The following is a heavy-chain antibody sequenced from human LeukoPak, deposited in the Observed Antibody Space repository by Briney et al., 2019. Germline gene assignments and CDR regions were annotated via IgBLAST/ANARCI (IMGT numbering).Heavy chain of an antibody. CDR2: IGSNSDKI. CDR3: ARDLGARGY. CDR1: GFNFNNYG. V-gene: IGHV3-21*01. D-gene: IGHD3-16*01. Sequence: GGSLRLSCAASGFNFNNYGMNWVRPAPGKGVGWVSSIGSNSDKIFYADSVKGRFTISRDNAKNTLFLQMDSLRVEDTGHYYCARDLGARGYWGQGTLVTVSS. J-gene: IGHJ4*02.